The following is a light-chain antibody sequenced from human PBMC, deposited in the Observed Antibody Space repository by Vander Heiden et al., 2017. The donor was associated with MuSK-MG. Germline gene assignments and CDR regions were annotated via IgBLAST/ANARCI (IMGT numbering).Light chain of an antibody. CDR2: EVS. V-gene: IGLV2-11*01. Sequence: QSALTQPLSVSGSPGQSAAISCTGTSSDVGGYNYVSWYQQHPGKAPKLMIDEVSKRPSGVPDRFSGSKSGNTASLTISGLQAEDEADYYCCAYAGSVVFGGGTKLTVL. CDR3: CAYAGSVV. CDR1: SSDVGGYNY. J-gene: IGLJ2*01.